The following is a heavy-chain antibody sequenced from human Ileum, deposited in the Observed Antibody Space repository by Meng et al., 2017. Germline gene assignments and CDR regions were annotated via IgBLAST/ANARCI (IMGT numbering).Heavy chain of an antibody. CDR3: AKDWGGVGALDY. CDR2: TNGDGTYT. Sequence: GRPVESGGGLVQPGGSLSLSCAVSGFTFTGNWMHWVRQIPGKGPVWVARTNGDGTYTEYADSVRGRFTISRDNAKNTMYLQMISLRVEDTAVYFCAKDWGGVGALDYWGQGSLVTVSS. CDR1: GFTFTGNW. D-gene: IGHD1-26*01. J-gene: IGHJ4*02. V-gene: IGHV3-74*03.